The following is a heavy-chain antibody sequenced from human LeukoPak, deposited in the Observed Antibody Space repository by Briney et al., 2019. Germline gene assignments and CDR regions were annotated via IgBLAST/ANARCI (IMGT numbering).Heavy chain of an antibody. V-gene: IGHV3-23*01. CDR3: AMYCSGGSCSLFDY. Sequence: GGSLRLSCAASGFTFRSYAMGWVRQAPGKGLEWVSAISDGGGSTYYADPVKGRFTISRDNSKDTLYLQMNSLSAEDTAVYYCAMYCSGGSCSLFDYWGQGTLVTVSS. J-gene: IGHJ4*02. CDR1: GFTFRSYA. CDR2: ISDGGGST. D-gene: IGHD2-15*01.